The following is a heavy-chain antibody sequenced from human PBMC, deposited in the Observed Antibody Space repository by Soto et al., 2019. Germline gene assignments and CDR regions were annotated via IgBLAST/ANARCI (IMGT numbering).Heavy chain of an antibody. CDR3: AKRTDIVVVPAADGGEFDY. J-gene: IGHJ4*02. Sequence: PGASLKLSCAPSGFTFSSYAMSWFRQAPGRGLEWVSTISGSGGSTYYADSVNGRFTISRDNSKNTLYLQMNSLRAEDTAVYYCAKRTDIVVVPAADGGEFDYWGQGTLVTVSS. CDR1: GFTFSSYA. V-gene: IGHV3-23*01. D-gene: IGHD2-2*01. CDR2: ISGSGGST.